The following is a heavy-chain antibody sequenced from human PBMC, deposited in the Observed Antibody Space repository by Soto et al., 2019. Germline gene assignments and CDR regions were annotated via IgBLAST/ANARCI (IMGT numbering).Heavy chain of an antibody. CDR3: ARVVTVVQSFHYWYFDL. CDR1: GGTFSSYA. V-gene: IGHV1-69*12. D-gene: IGHD2-15*01. CDR2: IIPIFGTT. Sequence: QVQLVQSGAEVKKPGSSVKVSCKASGGTFSSYAISWVRQAPGQGLEWMGGIIPIFGTTNYAQKFQGRVTITADESTSKAYTELSSLRSEDTAVYYCARVVTVVQSFHYWYFDLWGRGTLVTVSS. J-gene: IGHJ2*01.